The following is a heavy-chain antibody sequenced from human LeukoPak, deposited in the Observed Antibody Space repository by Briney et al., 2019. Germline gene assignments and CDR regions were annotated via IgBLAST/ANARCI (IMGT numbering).Heavy chain of an antibody. CDR2: IKQDGSEK. CDR1: GFTLSSYW. V-gene: IGHV3-7*01. J-gene: IGHJ4*02. CDR3: ASDGERWLVPFDY. Sequence: GGSLRLSCAASGFTLSSYWMSWVRQAPGKGLEWVANIKQDGSEKYYVDSVKGRFTISRDNAKNSLYLQMNSLRAEDTAVYYCASDGERWLVPFDYWGQGSLVTVSS. D-gene: IGHD6-19*01.